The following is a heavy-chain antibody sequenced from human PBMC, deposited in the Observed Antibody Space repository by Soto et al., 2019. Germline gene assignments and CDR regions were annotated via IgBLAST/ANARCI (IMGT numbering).Heavy chain of an antibody. Sequence: TGGSLRLSCVASGFTFSSYAMNWVRQAPGKGLEWVSAISGTGSSTYYADSVKGRFTISRDDSKNTLYLQMHSLRAEDTAVYYCAKPPGPGVIANFDYWGQGTLVTVSS. CDR1: GFTFSSYA. CDR3: AKPPGPGVIANFDY. V-gene: IGHV3-23*01. CDR2: ISGTGSST. J-gene: IGHJ4*02. D-gene: IGHD3-16*02.